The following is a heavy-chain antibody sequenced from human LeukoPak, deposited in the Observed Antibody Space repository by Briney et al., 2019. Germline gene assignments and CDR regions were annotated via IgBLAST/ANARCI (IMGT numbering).Heavy chain of an antibody. J-gene: IGHJ4*02. CDR3: ARARRGRWLQLGY. CDR2: IYSGGST. V-gene: IGHV3-53*01. CDR1: GFTVSSNY. D-gene: IGHD5-24*01. Sequence: QPGGSLRLSCAASGFTVSSNYMSWVRQAPGKGLEWVSVIYSGGSTYYADSVKGRFTISRDNSKNTLYLQMNSLRAEDMAVYYCARARRGRWLQLGYWGQGTLVTVSS.